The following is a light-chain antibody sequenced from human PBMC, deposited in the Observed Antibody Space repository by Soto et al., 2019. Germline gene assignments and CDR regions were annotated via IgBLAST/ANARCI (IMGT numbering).Light chain of an antibody. Sequence: QLVLTQPASVSGSPGQSITISCTGTSSDVGGYNYVSWYQQHPDKAPKLMIYAVSNRPSGVSNRFSGSKSGNTASLTISGLQAEDEAHYYCSSYTSSSTLGVFGTGTKLTVL. CDR1: SSDVGGYNY. V-gene: IGLV2-14*01. J-gene: IGLJ1*01. CDR3: SSYTSSSTLGV. CDR2: AVS.